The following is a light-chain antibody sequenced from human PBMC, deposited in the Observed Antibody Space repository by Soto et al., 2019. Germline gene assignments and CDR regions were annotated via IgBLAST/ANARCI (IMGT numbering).Light chain of an antibody. Sequence: IVLTQSPATLSLSPGERATLSCRASQSVSTYLAWYQQKPGQAPRLLIYDASNSATGIPARFSGSGSGTDFTLTISSLEPEDFAVYYCQQRSNWPWTFGQGTKV. J-gene: IGKJ1*01. V-gene: IGKV3-11*01. CDR2: DAS. CDR3: QQRSNWPWT. CDR1: QSVSTY.